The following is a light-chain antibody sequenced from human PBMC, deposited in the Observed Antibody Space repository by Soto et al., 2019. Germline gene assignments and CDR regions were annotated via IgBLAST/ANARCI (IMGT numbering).Light chain of an antibody. J-gene: IGLJ1*01. CDR2: EGI. CDR1: SSYVGSYNL. V-gene: IGLV2-23*01. CDR3: CSYAGSSFKV. Sequence: QSAPTQPASVSGSPGQSITISCNETSSYVGSYNLVSWYQQQPGKAPKLMIYEGIKRPSGVSDRFSGSKSGNTASLTISGLQADDEADYYCCSYAGSSFKVFGTGTKLTVL.